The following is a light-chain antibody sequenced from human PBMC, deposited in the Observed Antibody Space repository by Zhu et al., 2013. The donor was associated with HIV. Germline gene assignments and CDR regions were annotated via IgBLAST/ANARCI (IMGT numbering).Light chain of an antibody. CDR2: WAS. V-gene: IGKV4-1*01. J-gene: IGKJ1*01. CDR1: RSLLYGHNKKNY. CDR3: QQYYSTPWT. Sequence: DIEMTQSPHLLSVLLGERATIECKSSRSLLYGHNKKNYLAWYHLKAGQSPKLLIYWASTRESGVPDRFSGSGSGTNFTLTISSLQGEDVAVYYCQQYYSTPWTFGQGTKVEIK.